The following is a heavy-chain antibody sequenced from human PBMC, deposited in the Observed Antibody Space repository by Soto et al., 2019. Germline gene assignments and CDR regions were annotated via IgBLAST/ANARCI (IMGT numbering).Heavy chain of an antibody. CDR1: GDSISSTFW. CDR3: ARVPDY. CDR2: VYHSGST. V-gene: IGHV4-4*02. D-gene: IGHD2-2*01. J-gene: IGHJ4*02. Sequence: SETLSLTCRVSGDSISSTFWWTWVRQPPGKGLEWIGEVYHSGSTRYNPSLKGRVTISVDTSKNQFSLKLSSVTAADTAVYYCARVPDYWGQGILVTVS.